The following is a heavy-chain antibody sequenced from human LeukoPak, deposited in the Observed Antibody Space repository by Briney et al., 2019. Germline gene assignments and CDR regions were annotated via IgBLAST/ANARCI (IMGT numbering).Heavy chain of an antibody. D-gene: IGHD3-22*01. Sequence: GGSLRLSCAASGFTFSSYAMSWVRQAPGKGLEWVSAISGSGGSTYYADSVKGRFTISRDNSKNTLYLQMNSLRAEDTALYYCARDYYDSSEGMDVWGKGTTVTVSS. CDR2: ISGSGGST. CDR1: GFTFSSYA. J-gene: IGHJ6*04. CDR3: ARDYYDSSEGMDV. V-gene: IGHV3-23*01.